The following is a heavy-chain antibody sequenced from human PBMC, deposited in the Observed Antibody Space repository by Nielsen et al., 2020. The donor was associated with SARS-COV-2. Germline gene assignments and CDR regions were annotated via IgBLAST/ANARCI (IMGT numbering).Heavy chain of an antibody. Sequence: GESLKISCKASGDGLSSYWISWVRQMPGKGPEWMGRIDPSDSYINYSPSFQGHVTISADKSISTACLQWSSLKASDTAMYYCARHSNYYGSGTMSGWFDPWGQGTLVTVSS. D-gene: IGHD3-10*01. CDR3: ARHSNYYGSGTMSGWFDP. CDR2: IDPSDSYI. CDR1: GDGLSSYW. V-gene: IGHV5-10-1*01. J-gene: IGHJ5*02.